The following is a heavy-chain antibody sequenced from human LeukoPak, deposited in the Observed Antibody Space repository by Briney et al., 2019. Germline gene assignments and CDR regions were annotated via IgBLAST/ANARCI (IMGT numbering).Heavy chain of an antibody. V-gene: IGHV4-4*07. Sequence: SETLSLTCTVSGGSISSYYWSWIRQPAGKGLEWIGRIYTSGSTNYNPSLKSRVTISVDTSKNQFSLKLTSVTAADTAVYYCARGAYGGKIYYYYYMDVWGKGTTVTISS. CDR3: ARGAYGGKIYYYYYMDV. CDR2: IYTSGST. CDR1: GGSISSYY. J-gene: IGHJ6*03. D-gene: IGHD4-23*01.